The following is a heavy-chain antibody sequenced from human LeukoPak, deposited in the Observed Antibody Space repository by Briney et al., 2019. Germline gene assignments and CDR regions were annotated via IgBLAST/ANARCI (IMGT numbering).Heavy chain of an antibody. CDR2: IYYSGST. CDR1: GGSISSSSYY. D-gene: IGHD6-13*01. Sequence: SETLSLTCTVSGGSISSSSYYWGWIRQPPGKGLEWIESIYYSGSTYYNPSLKSRVTISVDTSKNQFSLKLSSVTAADTAVYYCARGIAAAGTSVFDYWGQGTLVTVSS. J-gene: IGHJ4*02. CDR3: ARGIAAAGTSVFDY. V-gene: IGHV4-39*01.